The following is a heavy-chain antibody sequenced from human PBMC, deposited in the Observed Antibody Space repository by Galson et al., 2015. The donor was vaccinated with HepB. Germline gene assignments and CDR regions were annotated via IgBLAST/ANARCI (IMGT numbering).Heavy chain of an antibody. CDR2: SRNKAQSYII. D-gene: IGHD1-26*01. CDR3: TRWSTGAQDY. V-gene: IGHV3-72*01. Sequence: SLRLSCAASGFIFSDHYMDWVRQAPGKGLEWVGRSRNKAQSYIIEYAASVKGRFTISRDDSKTSLYLQMNSLETEDTAVYYCTRWSTGAQDYWGQGTLVTVSS. CDR1: GFIFSDHY. J-gene: IGHJ4*02.